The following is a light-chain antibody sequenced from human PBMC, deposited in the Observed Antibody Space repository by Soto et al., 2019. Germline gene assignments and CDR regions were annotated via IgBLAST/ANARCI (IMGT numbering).Light chain of an antibody. CDR2: GAS. Sequence: EILMTQSPATLSVSPGERATLSCRASQSVDGNLAWYQQKPGQAPRLLIYGASTRATGISARFSGSGSGTDFTLTISRLEPEDFAVYYCQQYGSSQGTFGQGTKVDIK. CDR1: QSVDGN. V-gene: IGKV3-15*01. J-gene: IGKJ1*01. CDR3: QQYGSSQGT.